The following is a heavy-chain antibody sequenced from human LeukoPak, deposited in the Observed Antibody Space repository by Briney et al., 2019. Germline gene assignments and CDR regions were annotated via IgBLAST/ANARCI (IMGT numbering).Heavy chain of an antibody. CDR2: ISPSGGST. Sequence: ASVKVSCKAFGYTFTSNYMHWVRQAPGQGPEWMGVISPSGGSTTYAQKFQGRVTLTRDMSTSTDYLELSSLRSEDTAVYYCAKEDLMLATIGPIDYWGQGTLVTVSS. D-gene: IGHD5-24*01. V-gene: IGHV1-46*01. CDR1: GYTFTSNY. CDR3: AKEDLMLATIGPIDY. J-gene: IGHJ4*02.